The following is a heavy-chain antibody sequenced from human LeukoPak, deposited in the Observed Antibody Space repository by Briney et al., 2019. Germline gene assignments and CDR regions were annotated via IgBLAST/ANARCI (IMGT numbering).Heavy chain of an antibody. CDR3: ARDKLRLEWELLREFDY. D-gene: IGHD1-26*01. CDR2: ISYDGSNK. CDR1: GFTFSSYA. J-gene: IGHJ4*02. V-gene: IGHV3-30-3*01. Sequence: PGRSLRLSCAASGFTFSSYAMHWVRQAPGKGLEWVAVISYDGSNKYYADSVKGRFTIPRDNSKNTLYLQMNSLRAEDTAVYYCARDKLRLEWELLREFDYWGQGTLVTVSS.